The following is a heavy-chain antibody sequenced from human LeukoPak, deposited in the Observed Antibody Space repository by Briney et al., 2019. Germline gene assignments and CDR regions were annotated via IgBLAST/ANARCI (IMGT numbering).Heavy chain of an antibody. CDR3: ARWGHFDTSGYFVVDY. CDR2: IHYSGST. CDR1: GGSFSGYY. Sequence: SETLSLTCAVYGGSFSGYYWSWIRQPPGEGLEWIGHIHYSGSTHYNPSLQSRVSISIDTSKNHFSLNLRSVTAVDTAVYYCARWGHFDTSGYFVVDYWGQGTLVTVSS. V-gene: IGHV4-34*11. D-gene: IGHD3-22*01. J-gene: IGHJ4*02.